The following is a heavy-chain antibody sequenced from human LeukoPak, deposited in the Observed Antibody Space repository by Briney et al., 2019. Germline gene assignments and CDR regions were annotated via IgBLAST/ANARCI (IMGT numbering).Heavy chain of an antibody. J-gene: IGHJ3*02. Sequence: GESLKISCKGSGYSFTSYWIGWVRQMPGKGLEWMGIIYPGDSDTRYSPSFQGQVTISADKSISTAYLQWSSLKASDTAMYYCARQDSREDRYYYDAFDIWGQGTMVTVSS. D-gene: IGHD3-10*01. CDR1: GYSFTSYW. V-gene: IGHV5-51*01. CDR2: IYPGDSDT. CDR3: ARQDSREDRYYYDAFDI.